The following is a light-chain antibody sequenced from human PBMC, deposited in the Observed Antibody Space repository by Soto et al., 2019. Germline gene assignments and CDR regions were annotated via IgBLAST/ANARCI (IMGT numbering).Light chain of an antibody. V-gene: IGLV2-14*01. CDR3: CSYTTSSTVV. CDR2: DVS. J-gene: IGLJ2*01. CDR1: SSDVGAYNY. Sequence: QSALTQPASVSGSPGQSITISCTGTSSDVGAYNYVSWYQLYPGKAPKVIIYDVSNRPSGVSNRFSGSKSGNTASLTISGLQAEDEADYYCCSYTTSSTVVFGGGTKLTVL.